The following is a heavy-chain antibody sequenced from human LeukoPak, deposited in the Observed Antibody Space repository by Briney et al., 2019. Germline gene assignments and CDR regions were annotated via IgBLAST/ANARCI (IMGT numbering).Heavy chain of an antibody. D-gene: IGHD3-10*01. V-gene: IGHV4-59*01. Sequence: SETLSLTCTVSGGSINSYFWSRIRQPPGKGLEWIGYIYYSGSTNYNPSLKSRVTISVDTSKNQFSLKLSSVTAADTAVYYCARAKKSHQYYYGSGSYGGNWFDPWGQGTLVTVSS. J-gene: IGHJ5*02. CDR1: GGSINSYF. CDR3: ARAKKSHQYYYGSGSYGGNWFDP. CDR2: IYYSGST.